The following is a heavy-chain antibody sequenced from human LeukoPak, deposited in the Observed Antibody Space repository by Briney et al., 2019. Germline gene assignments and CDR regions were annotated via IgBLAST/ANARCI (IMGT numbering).Heavy chain of an antibody. V-gene: IGHV1-2*02. D-gene: IGHD3-22*01. CDR1: GYTFTGYY. J-gene: IGHJ6*03. Sequence: GASVKVSCKASGYTFTGYYMHWVRQAPGQGLEWMGWINPNSGGTNYAQKFQGRVTMTRDTSISTAYMELSRLRSDDTAVYYCARNAKEMIVVVIGYYYYMDVWGKGTTVTVSS. CDR3: ARNAKEMIVVVIGYYYYMDV. CDR2: INPNSGGT.